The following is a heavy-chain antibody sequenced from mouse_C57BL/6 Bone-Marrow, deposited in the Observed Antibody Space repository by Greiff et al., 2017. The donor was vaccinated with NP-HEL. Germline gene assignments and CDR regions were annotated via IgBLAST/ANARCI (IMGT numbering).Heavy chain of an antibody. CDR1: GYAFTNYL. J-gene: IGHJ2*01. CDR2: INPGRGGT. Sequence: VQLKESGAELVRPGTSVKVSCTASGYAFTNYLIEWVKQRPGQGLEWIGVINPGRGGTNSNEKFKGKATLTADKSSSTAYMQLSSLTSEDSAVYFCARDEYGSSYDYWGQGTTLTVSS. V-gene: IGHV1-54*01. CDR3: ARDEYGSSYDY. D-gene: IGHD1-1*01.